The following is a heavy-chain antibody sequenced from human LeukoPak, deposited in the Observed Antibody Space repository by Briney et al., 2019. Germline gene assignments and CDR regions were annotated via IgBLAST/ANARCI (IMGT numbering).Heavy chain of an antibody. CDR1: GFTFSSYA. CDR2: ISYDVSNK. J-gene: IGHJ4*02. V-gene: IGHV3-30-3*01. D-gene: IGHD1-26*01. CDR3: ARDKWGVLLDY. Sequence: GGSLRLSCAASGFTFSSYAMHWVRQAPGKGLEWVAVISYDVSNKYYTDSVKGRFTISRDNSKNTLYLKMNSQRAEDTAVYYCARDKWGVLLDYWGQGTLVTVSS.